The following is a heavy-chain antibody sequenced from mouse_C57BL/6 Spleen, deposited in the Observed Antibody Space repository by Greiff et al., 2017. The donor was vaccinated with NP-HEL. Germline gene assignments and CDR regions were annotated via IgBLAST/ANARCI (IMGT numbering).Heavy chain of an antibody. J-gene: IGHJ1*03. CDR1: GYTFTSYG. CDR2: IYPRSGNT. D-gene: IGHD1-1*01. CDR3: ARMAHYYGSSYGYLDV. Sequence: QVQLQQSGAELARPGASVKLSCKASGYTFTSYGISWVKQRTGQGLEWIGEIYPRSGNTYYNEKFKGKATLTADKSSSTAYMELRSLTFEDSAVDFCARMAHYYGSSYGYLDVWGTGTTVTVSS. V-gene: IGHV1-81*01.